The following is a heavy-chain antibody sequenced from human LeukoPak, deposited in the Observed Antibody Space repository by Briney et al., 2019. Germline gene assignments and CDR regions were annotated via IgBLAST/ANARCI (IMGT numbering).Heavy chain of an antibody. J-gene: IGHJ4*02. D-gene: IGHD4-11*01. CDR2: INWNGGNT. Sequence: GGSLRLSCAASGFSSADYGISWVRQAPGKGLEWVSGINWNGGNTGYADSVKGRFTISRDNAKNSLYLQMNSLRAEDTALYYCARVASNYDFDCWGQGTLVTVSS. CDR3: ARVASNYDFDC. V-gene: IGHV3-20*04. CDR1: GFSSADYG.